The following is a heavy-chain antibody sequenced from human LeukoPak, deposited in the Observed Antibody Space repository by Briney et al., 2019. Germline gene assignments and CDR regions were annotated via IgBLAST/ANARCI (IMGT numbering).Heavy chain of an antibody. D-gene: IGHD6-13*01. CDR3: ARRAAREFDY. CDR2: IYYSGST. V-gene: IGHV4-39*07. J-gene: IGHJ4*02. Sequence: SETLSLTCTVSGGSISSSSYYWGWIRQPPGKGLEWIGSIYYSGSTYYNPSLKSRVTITVDTSKNQFSLKLSSVTAADTAVYYCARRAAREFDYWGQGTLVTVSS. CDR1: GGSISSSSYY.